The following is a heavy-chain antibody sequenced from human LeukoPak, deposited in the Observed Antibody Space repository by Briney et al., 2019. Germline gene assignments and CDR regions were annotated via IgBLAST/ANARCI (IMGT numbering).Heavy chain of an antibody. CDR3: ARGKYFYGSGSYYPFDY. Sequence: PSETLSLTCTVSGGSISSYYWNWIRQPPGKGLEWIGCMFYSGSTNYNPSLKSRVTISVDTSKNQFSLKLNSVTAADTAVYYCARGKYFYGSGSYYPFDYWGRGTLVTVSS. CDR1: GGSISSYY. J-gene: IGHJ4*02. V-gene: IGHV4-59*01. CDR2: MFYSGST. D-gene: IGHD3-10*01.